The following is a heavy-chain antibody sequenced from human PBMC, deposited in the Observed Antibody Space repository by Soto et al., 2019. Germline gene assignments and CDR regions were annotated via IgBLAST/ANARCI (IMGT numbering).Heavy chain of an antibody. D-gene: IGHD3-3*01. CDR1: GFTFSSYA. V-gene: IGHV3-30-3*01. CDR3: AREYYDFWSGYYILVRSHVYYGMDV. CDR2: ISYDGSNK. Sequence: GGSLRLSCAASGFTFSSYAMHWVRQAPGKGLEWVAVISYDGSNKYYADSVKGRFTISRDNSKNTLYLQMNSLRAEDTAVYYCAREYYDFWSGYYILVRSHVYYGMDVWRQAITVTVS. J-gene: IGHJ6*02.